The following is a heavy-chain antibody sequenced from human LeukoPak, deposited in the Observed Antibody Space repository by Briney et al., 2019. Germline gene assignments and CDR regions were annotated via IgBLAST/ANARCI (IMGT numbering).Heavy chain of an antibody. CDR1: GFTFSSYA. J-gene: IGHJ3*02. Sequence: SGGSLRLSCAASGFTFSSYAMSWVRQAPGKGLEWVSAINDSGGSTYYADSVKGRITISQDNSKNTLYLQMNSLRAEDTAVYYCAKERPRYYYDSSGYPYVAFDIWGQGTMVTVSS. CDR2: INDSGGST. V-gene: IGHV3-23*01. D-gene: IGHD3-22*01. CDR3: AKERPRYYYDSSGYPYVAFDI.